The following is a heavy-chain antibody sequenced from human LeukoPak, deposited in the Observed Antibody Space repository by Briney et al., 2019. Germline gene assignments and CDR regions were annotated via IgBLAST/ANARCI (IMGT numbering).Heavy chain of an antibody. CDR3: AELGITMIGGV. Sequence: GGSLRLSCAASGFTFSSHEMNWVRQAPGRGLEWVSYISSSGSTIYYADSVKGRFTISRDNAKNSLYLQMNSLRAEDTAVYYCAELGITMIGGVWGKGTTVTISS. V-gene: IGHV3-48*03. J-gene: IGHJ6*04. CDR2: ISSSGSTI. CDR1: GFTFSSHE. D-gene: IGHD3-10*02.